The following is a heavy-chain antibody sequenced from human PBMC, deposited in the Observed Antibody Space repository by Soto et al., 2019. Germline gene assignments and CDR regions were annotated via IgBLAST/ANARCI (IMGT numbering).Heavy chain of an antibody. CDR3: ARCRVTGGLVKYYYGMDV. CDR1: GESFSDSY. V-gene: IGHV4-34*01. J-gene: IGHJ6*02. D-gene: IGHD1-26*01. Sequence: QVQLQQWGAGLLKPSETLSLTCAVYGESFSDSYWSWIRQPPGKGLEWIGEINHRGSTSYNPSLKCRLTISIDTSQNQCSLKLNSVTAADTAVYYCARCRVTGGLVKYYYGMDVWGQGTTVTVSS. CDR2: INHRGST.